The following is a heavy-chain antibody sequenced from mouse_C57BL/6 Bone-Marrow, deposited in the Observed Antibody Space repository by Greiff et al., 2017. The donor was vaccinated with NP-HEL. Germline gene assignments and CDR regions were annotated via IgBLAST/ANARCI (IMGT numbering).Heavy chain of an antibody. V-gene: IGHV1-82*01. Sequence: QFQLQQSVPELVQPGASVKLSCKASGYAFSSSWMNWVKQMPGQGLEWIGRIYPGDGDTNYNGKFKGKATLTADKSSSTAYMQLSSLTSEDSAVYFCALITTVVEGYWGQGTTLTVSS. J-gene: IGHJ2*01. CDR2: IYPGDGDT. CDR3: ALITTVVEGY. D-gene: IGHD1-1*01. CDR1: GYAFSSSW.